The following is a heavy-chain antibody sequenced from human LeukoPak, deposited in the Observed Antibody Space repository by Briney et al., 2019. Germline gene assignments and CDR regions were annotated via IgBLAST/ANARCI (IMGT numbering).Heavy chain of an antibody. V-gene: IGHV3-66*02. CDR3: ARLQYPNTADRDAFDI. Sequence: PGGSLRLSCAASGFTVSSNYMSWVRQAPGKGLERVSVNYSGGSTYYADSVKGRFTISRDNSKNTLYLQMNSLRAEGTAVYYCARLQYPNTADRDAFDIWGQGTMVTVSS. CDR2: NYSGGST. J-gene: IGHJ3*02. D-gene: IGHD4-11*01. CDR1: GFTVSSNY.